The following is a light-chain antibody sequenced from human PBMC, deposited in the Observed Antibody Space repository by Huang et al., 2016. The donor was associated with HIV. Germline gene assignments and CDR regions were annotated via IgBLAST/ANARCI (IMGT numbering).Light chain of an antibody. CDR2: DKS. CDR3: QQYDNWPPGLT. V-gene: IGKV3D-15*01. CDR1: QNVRSN. Sequence: EIVMTQSPATLSVSPGGGATLSCRASQNVRSNLAWYQQTPGQAPRHLLYDKSTRASGVPARFSGSGSGTEFTLTISGLQSEDFAVYYCQQYDNWPPGLTFGGGTKVEI. J-gene: IGKJ4*01.